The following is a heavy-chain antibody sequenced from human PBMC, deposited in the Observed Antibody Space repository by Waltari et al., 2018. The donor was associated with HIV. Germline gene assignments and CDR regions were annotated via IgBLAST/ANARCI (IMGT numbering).Heavy chain of an antibody. J-gene: IGHJ6*02. V-gene: IGHV3-30*03. CDR3: ARGSYDFWSGPTRYYGMDV. D-gene: IGHD3-3*01. CDR2: ISYDGINK. Sequence: QVQLVESGGGVVQPGRSLRLSCAASGFTFSSYGLHWVCQAPGKGMEWVAVISYDGINKYYADSVKGRFTISRDNSKNTLLLQMNSLRAEDTAVYYCARGSYDFWSGPTRYYGMDVWGQGTTVTVSS. CDR1: GFTFSSYG.